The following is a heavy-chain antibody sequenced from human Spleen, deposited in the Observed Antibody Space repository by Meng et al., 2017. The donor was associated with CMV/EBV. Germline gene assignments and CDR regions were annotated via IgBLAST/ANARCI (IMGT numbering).Heavy chain of an antibody. CDR1: GGSFSGYY. J-gene: IGHJ4*02. CDR2: ISDSGGT. Sequence: GSLRLSCAVYGGSFSGYYWSWIGQPPGKGLEWIGEISDSGGTYSNWSLKSRVTMSVDTSKNQVSLKLSSVTAADTAVYYCARGGNEDVVVEPAFYFDYWGQGALVTVSS. V-gene: IGHV4-34*01. D-gene: IGHD2-2*01. CDR3: ARGGNEDVVVEPAFYFDY.